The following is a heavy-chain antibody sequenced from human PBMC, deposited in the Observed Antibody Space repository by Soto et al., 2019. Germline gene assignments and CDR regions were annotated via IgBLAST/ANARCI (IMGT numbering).Heavy chain of an antibody. J-gene: IGHJ4*02. CDR2: TYYRSKWYN. CDR3: ARTYYYDSSFTISD. Sequence: SQTLSLTCVMSGDSVSSNSAAWNWIRQSPSRGLEWLGRTYYRSKWYNDYAVSVKSRITINPDTSKNQFSLQLNSVTPEDTAVNYCARTYYYDSSFTISDWGQGTLVTVSS. CDR1: GDSVSSNSAA. D-gene: IGHD3-22*01. V-gene: IGHV6-1*01.